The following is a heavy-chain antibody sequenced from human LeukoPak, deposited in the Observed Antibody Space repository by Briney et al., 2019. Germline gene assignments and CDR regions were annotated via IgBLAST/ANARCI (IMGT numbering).Heavy chain of an antibody. CDR2: IIPILGIA. V-gene: IGHV1-69*04. D-gene: IGHD3-22*01. CDR1: GGTFSIYA. CDR3: AREYDSSGYYYLYNWFDP. Sequence: GASVKVSCKASGGTFSIYAISWVRQVPGQGLVWMGRIIPILGIANYAQKFQGRVTITADKSTSTAYMELSSLRSEDTAVYYCAREYDSSGYYYLYNWFDPWGQGTLVTVSS. J-gene: IGHJ5*02.